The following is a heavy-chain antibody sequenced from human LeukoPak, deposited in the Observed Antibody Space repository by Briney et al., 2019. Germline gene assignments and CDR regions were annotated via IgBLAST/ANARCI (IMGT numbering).Heavy chain of an antibody. Sequence: GGSLRLSCAASRFSFSTYWMSWVRQAPGKGLEWVANIKQDGSEKYYVDSVKGRFTISRDNAKDSLYLEMNSLRAEDTAVYYCARDHYYDSSGYYYGGYYFDYWGQGTLVTVSS. V-gene: IGHV3-7*01. CDR1: RFSFSTYW. CDR2: IKQDGSEK. CDR3: ARDHYYDSSGYYYGGYYFDY. J-gene: IGHJ4*02. D-gene: IGHD3-22*01.